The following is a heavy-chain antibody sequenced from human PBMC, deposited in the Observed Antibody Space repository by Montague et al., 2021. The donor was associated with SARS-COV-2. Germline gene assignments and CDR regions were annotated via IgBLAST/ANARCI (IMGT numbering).Heavy chain of an antibody. CDR2: SHDSGIS. D-gene: IGHD3-10*01. CDR1: GGSTNNYY. J-gene: IGHJ5*02. Sequence: SETLSLTCTVSGGSTNNYYWCWIRQPAAKGLEWIGRSHDSGISTYNPSPHTRVTMSVDTSKNQFSLKISSVTAADTAVYFCARGRFYYGSGELGSWGQGTLVTVSS. CDR3: ARGRFYYGSGELGS. V-gene: IGHV4-4*07.